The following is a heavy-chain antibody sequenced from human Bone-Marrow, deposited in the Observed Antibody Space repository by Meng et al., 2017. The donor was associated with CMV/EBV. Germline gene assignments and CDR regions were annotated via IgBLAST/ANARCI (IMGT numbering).Heavy chain of an antibody. CDR1: GYTFTGYN. J-gene: IGHJ5*02. CDR3: ARGIVVVVAAKGWFDP. Sequence: SGYTFTGYNMHWARQAPGQGLEWMGWINPNSGGTNYAQKFQGRVTMTRDTSISTAYMKLSRLRSDDTAVYYCARGIVVVVAAKGWFDPWGQGTLVTVSS. D-gene: IGHD2-15*01. CDR2: INPNSGGT. V-gene: IGHV1-2*02.